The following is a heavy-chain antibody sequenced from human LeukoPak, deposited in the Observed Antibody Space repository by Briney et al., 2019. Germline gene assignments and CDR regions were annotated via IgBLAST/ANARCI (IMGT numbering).Heavy chain of an antibody. V-gene: IGHV4-39*07. CDR2: VTYSGNS. J-gene: IGHJ5*02. CDR3: ARRRNWFDP. CDR1: KDSISVTNSH. Sequence: SETLSLSCTVSKDSISVTNSHWGWIRQPPGKGLEWVGSVTYSGNSHYNPSLKSRVTISVDTSKNQFSLKLSSVTAADTAVYYCARRRNWFDPWGQGTLVTVSS.